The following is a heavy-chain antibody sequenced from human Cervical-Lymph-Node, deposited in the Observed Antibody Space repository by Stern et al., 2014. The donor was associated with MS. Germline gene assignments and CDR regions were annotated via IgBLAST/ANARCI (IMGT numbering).Heavy chain of an antibody. CDR3: ARDGRGNFFYFDL. CDR1: GGTFTSYA. D-gene: IGHD4-23*01. J-gene: IGHJ2*01. V-gene: IGHV1-69*01. CDR2: LIPMFGTI. Sequence: VQLVQSGADIKTPGSSVKLSCKASGGTFTSYAIDWVRQAPGQGPEWMGGLIPMFGTINYAQNFQGRVTFSADESTGTAYMELSGLTPEDTAVYYCARDGRGNFFYFDLWGRGTLVTVSS.